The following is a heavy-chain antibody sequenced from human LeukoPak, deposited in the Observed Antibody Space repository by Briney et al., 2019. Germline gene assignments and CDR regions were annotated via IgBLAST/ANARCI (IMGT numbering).Heavy chain of an antibody. CDR3: ARTIRGY. D-gene: IGHD3-10*01. V-gene: IGHV3-7*02. CDR2: IKEDRSEK. J-gene: IGHJ4*02. CDR1: GFTFSNYW. Sequence: PGGSLRLSCAASGFTFSNYWMRWVRQAPGKGLEWVANIKEDRSEKYYVDSVKGRFTISRDNAKNSLYLQMNSLRAEDTAVYYCARTIRGYWGQGTLVTVSS.